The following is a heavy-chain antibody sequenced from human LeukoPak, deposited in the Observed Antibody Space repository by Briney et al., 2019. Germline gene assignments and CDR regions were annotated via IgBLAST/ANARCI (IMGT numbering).Heavy chain of an antibody. D-gene: IGHD6-13*01. Sequence: SEALSLTCTVSGGSISSYYWSWIRQPPGKGLEWIGYIYTSGSTNYNPSLKSRVTISVDTSENQFSLKLSSVTAADTAVYYCASSSSSWYSLHYFDYWGQGTLVTVSS. CDR3: ASSSSSWYSLHYFDY. V-gene: IGHV4-4*09. CDR2: IYTSGST. J-gene: IGHJ4*02. CDR1: GGSISSYY.